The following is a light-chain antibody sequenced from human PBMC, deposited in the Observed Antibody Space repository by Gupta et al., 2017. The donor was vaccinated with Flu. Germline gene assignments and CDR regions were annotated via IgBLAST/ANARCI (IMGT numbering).Light chain of an antibody. CDR1: QSVSSY. CDR3: QQRSNWT. J-gene: IGKJ1*01. V-gene: IGKV3-11*01. Sequence: EIVLTQSPATLSLSPGERATPSCRASQSVSSYLAWYQQKPGQAPRLLIYDASNRATGIPARFSGSGSGTDFTLTISSLETEDFAVYYCQQRSNWTFGQGTKVEIK. CDR2: DAS.